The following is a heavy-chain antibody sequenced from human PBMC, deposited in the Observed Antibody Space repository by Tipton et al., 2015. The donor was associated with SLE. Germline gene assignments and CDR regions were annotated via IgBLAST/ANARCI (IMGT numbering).Heavy chain of an antibody. CDR1: GYSISSGYY. CDR3: ARAVRYDSSRGYFDY. Sequence: TLSLTCTVSGYSISSGYYWGWIRQPPGKGLGWIGSIYHSGSTYYNPSLKSRVTISVDTSKNQFSLKLSSVTAADTAVYYCARAVRYDSSRGYFDYWGQGTLVTVSS. CDR2: IYHSGST. J-gene: IGHJ4*02. V-gene: IGHV4-38-2*02. D-gene: IGHD3-3*01.